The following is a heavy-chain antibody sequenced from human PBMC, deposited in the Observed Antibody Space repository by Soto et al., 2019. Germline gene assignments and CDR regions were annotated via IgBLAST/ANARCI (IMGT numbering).Heavy chain of an antibody. V-gene: IGHV3-30*03. Sequence: QVQLVESGGGVVQPGRSLKLSCIGSGFAFGSHGMHWVRQVSGTGLEWVAVISHAGQNQYYRDSVKGRFTISRDNSMNSLYLEVNSLRVEDTAVYHCARERAASVVAPVATSGMDVWGQGTAVTVSS. CDR3: ARERAASVVAPVATSGMDV. D-gene: IGHD5-12*01. CDR2: ISHAGQNQ. J-gene: IGHJ6*02. CDR1: GFAFGSHG.